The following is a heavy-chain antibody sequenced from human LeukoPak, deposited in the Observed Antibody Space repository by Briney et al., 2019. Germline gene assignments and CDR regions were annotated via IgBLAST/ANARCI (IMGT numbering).Heavy chain of an antibody. D-gene: IGHD3-3*01. CDR3: ARGVRTNDRYCDFSETYYYYMDV. J-gene: IGHJ6*03. CDR1: GGTFSSYA. CDR2: IIPIFVTA. V-gene: IGHV1-69*06. Sequence: GSSVKVSCKASGGTFSSYAITWVRQAPGQGLEWMGGIIPIFVTANYAQKFQGRVTITADKSTSTAYMELSSLRSEDTAVYCCARGVRTNDRYCDFSETYYYYMDVWGKGTTVTVSS.